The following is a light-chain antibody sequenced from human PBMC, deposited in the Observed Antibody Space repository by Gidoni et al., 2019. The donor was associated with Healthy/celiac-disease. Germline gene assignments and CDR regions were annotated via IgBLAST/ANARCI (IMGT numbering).Light chain of an antibody. J-gene: IGKJ3*01. CDR2: WAS. CDR3: QQYYSTHT. V-gene: IGKV4-1*01. Sequence: DIVMTQSPDSLAVSLGERATINCKSSQSVLYSSNNKNYLAWYQQKPVQPPKLLIYWASTRESGVPDRFSGSGSGKDFTLTISSLQAEDVAVYYCQQYYSTHTFGPGTKVDIK. CDR1: QSVLYSSNNKNY.